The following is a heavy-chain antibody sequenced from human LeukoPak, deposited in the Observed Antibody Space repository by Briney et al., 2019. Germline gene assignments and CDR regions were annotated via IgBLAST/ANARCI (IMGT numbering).Heavy chain of an antibody. J-gene: IGHJ6*03. D-gene: IGHD3-16*01. CDR2: ISSSSSYI. CDR1: GFTFSRDS. V-gene: IGHV3-21*01. CDR3: AKVARLGGNSFYYYMDV. Sequence: GGSLRLSCEASGFTFSRDSMNWVRQAPGKGLEWVSSISSSSSYIDYADSVKGRFTISRDNAKNSLYLQMNSLRVEDTAVYYCAKVARLGGNSFYYYMDVWGKGTTVTISS.